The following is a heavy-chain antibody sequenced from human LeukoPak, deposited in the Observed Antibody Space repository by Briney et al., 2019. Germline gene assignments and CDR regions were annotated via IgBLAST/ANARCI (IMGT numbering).Heavy chain of an antibody. CDR2: IYTSGST. V-gene: IGHV4-61*02. CDR1: GGSISSGSYY. CDR3: AREWRYSYGSERVRPVT. Sequence: PSETLSLTCTVSGGSISSGSYYWSWIRQPAGKGLEWIGRIYTSGSTNYNPSLKSRVTISVDTSKNQFSLKLSSVTAADTAVYYCAREWRYSYGSERVRPVTWGQGTLVTVSS. J-gene: IGHJ4*02. D-gene: IGHD5-18*01.